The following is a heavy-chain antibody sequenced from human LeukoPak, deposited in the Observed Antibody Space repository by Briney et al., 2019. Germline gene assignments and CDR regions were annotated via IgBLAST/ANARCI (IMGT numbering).Heavy chain of an antibody. V-gene: IGHV3-7*01. J-gene: IGHJ4*02. CDR2: IKQDGSEK. Sequence: PGGSLRLSCAASGFTFSSYWMSWVRQAPGKGLEWVANIKQDGSEKYYVDSVKGRFTISRDNAKNSLYLQMNSLRAEDTAVYYCAKGRGLSYDYGVDYWGQGTLVTVSS. CDR1: GFTFSSYW. D-gene: IGHD4-17*01. CDR3: AKGRGLSYDYGVDY.